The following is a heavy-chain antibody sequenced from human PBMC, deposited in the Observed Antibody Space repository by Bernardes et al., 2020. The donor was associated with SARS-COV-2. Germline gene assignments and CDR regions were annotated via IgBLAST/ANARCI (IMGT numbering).Heavy chain of an antibody. Sequence: GGSLRLSCAASGFTFTSYWMHWVRQAPGEGLVWVSRIDNDGSSTNYADSVKGRFTMSRDNAKNTLYLQMNSLTASDTAIYFCVGNVNPISGIDYWGHGALVTVSS. V-gene: IGHV3-74*01. CDR2: IDNDGSST. D-gene: IGHD7-27*01. J-gene: IGHJ4*01. CDR1: GFTFTSYW. CDR3: VGNVNPISGIDY.